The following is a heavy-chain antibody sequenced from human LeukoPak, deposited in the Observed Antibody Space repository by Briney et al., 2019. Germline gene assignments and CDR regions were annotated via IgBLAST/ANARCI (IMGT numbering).Heavy chain of an antibody. J-gene: IGHJ4*02. Sequence: SETLSLTCAVYGGSFSGYYWSWIRQPPGEGLEWIGEINHSGSTNYNPSLKSRVTISVDTSKNQFSLKLSSVTAADTAVYYCAREWDIVVVPAATGYYFDYWGQGTLVTVSS. V-gene: IGHV4-34*01. CDR1: GGSFSGYY. D-gene: IGHD2-2*01. CDR2: INHSGST. CDR3: AREWDIVVVPAATGYYFDY.